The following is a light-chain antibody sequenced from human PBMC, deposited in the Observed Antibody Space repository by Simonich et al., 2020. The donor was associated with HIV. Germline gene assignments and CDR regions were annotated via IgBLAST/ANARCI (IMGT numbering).Light chain of an antibody. CDR1: SSNIGINS. Sequence: QSVLTQPPSASGTPGQRVTISCSGSSSNIGINSVYWYQQLPGPAPKLLIYRNNHRPSGVPDRFSGSKSGTSASLAISGLRSEDEADYYCAAWDDSLSGWVFGGGTKLTVL. J-gene: IGLJ3*02. V-gene: IGLV1-47*01. CDR2: RNN. CDR3: AAWDDSLSGWV.